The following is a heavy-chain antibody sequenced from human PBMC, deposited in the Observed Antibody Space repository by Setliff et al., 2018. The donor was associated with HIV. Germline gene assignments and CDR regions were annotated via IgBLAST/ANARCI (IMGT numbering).Heavy chain of an antibody. J-gene: IGHJ3*02. CDR1: GASISSY. D-gene: IGHD6-13*01. CDR2: IYYSGST. Sequence: SETLSLTCSVSGASISSYWSWIRQPPGKGLEWIGYIYYSGSTNYNPSLKSRVTISVDTSKNQFSLKLSSVTAADTAVYYCARGMLRSSWYAHHDAFDIWGQGTMVTVSS. CDR3: ARGMLRSSWYAHHDAFDI. V-gene: IGHV4-59*01.